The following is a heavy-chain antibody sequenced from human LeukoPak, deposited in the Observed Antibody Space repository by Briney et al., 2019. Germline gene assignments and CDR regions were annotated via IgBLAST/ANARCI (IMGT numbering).Heavy chain of an antibody. CDR3: AKSRFSYYYYYMDV. CDR1: GFTFSDYY. Sequence: GGSLRLSCAASGFTFSDYYMSWIRQAPGKGLEWVSYISSSGSTIYYADSVKGRFTISRDNAKNSLYLQMNSLRAEDTAVYYCAKSRFSYYYYYMDVWGKGTTVTVSS. V-gene: IGHV3-11*01. J-gene: IGHJ6*03. CDR2: ISSSGSTI.